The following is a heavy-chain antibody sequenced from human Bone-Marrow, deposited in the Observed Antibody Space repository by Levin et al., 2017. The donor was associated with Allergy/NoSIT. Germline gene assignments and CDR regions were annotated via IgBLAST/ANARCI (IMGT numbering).Heavy chain of an antibody. D-gene: IGHD2-15*01. CDR2: TRNKANSYTT. J-gene: IGHJ6*03. CDR3: ARAPSCSGGSCSPNVYYHYMDV. Sequence: RGESLKISCAASGFTFSDHYMDWVRQAPGKGLEWVGRTRNKANSYTTEYAASVKGRFTISRDDSKNSLYLQMNSLKTEDTAVYYCARAPSCSGGSCSPNVYYHYMDVWGKGTTVTVSS. CDR1: GFTFSDHY. V-gene: IGHV3-72*01.